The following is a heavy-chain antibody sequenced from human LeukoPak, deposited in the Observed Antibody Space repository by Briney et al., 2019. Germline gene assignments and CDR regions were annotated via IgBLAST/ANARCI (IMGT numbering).Heavy chain of an antibody. CDR1: GYSISSGYY. J-gene: IGHJ3*02. CDR3: ARLTRDYDFWSGYYTGGGDAFDI. Sequence: SETLSLTXAVSGYSISSGYYWGWIRQPPGKGLEWIGSIYHSGSTYYNPSLKSRVTISVDTSKNQFSLKLSSVTAADTAVYYCARLTRDYDFWSGYYTGGGDAFDIWGQGTMVTVSS. V-gene: IGHV4-38-2*01. D-gene: IGHD3-3*01. CDR2: IYHSGST.